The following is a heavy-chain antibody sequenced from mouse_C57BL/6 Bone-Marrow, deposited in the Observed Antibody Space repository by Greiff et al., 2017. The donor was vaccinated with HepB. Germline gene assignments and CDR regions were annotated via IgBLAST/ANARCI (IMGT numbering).Heavy chain of an antibody. V-gene: IGHV2-9-1*01. Sequence: VHLVESGPGLVAPSQSLSITCTVSGFSLTSYAISWVRQPPGKGLEWLGVIWTGGGTNYNSALKSRLSISKDNSKSQVFLKMNSLQTDDTARYYCARLYDYDGDWYFDVWGTGTTVTVSS. D-gene: IGHD2-4*01. CDR3: ARLYDYDGDWYFDV. J-gene: IGHJ1*03. CDR2: IWTGGGT. CDR1: GFSLTSYA.